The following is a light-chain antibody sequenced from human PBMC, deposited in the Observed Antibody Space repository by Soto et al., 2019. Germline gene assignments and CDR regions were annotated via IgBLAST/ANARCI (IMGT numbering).Light chain of an antibody. J-gene: IGKJ1*01. CDR1: QSVSSSY. CDR3: QQYGSSPRT. CDR2: GAS. Sequence: EFMLTQSPPTLSLSPGERATLSCRASQSVSSSYLAWYQQKPGQAPRLLIYGASSRATGIPDRFSGSGSGTDFTLTISSLEPEDFAVYYCQQYGSSPRTFGEGTKVDIK. V-gene: IGKV3-20*01.